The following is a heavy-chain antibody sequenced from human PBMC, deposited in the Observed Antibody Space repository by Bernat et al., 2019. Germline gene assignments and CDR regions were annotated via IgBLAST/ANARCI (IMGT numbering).Heavy chain of an antibody. Sequence: EVQLVESGGGLVQPGGSLRLSCAASGFTFSSYAMHWVRQAPGKGLEYVSAISSNGGSTYYANSVKGRFTISRDNSKNTLYLQVGSLRAEDMAVYYCARNGGSGSYHNWGQGTLVTVSS. CDR3: ARNGGSGSYHN. J-gene: IGHJ4*02. CDR2: ISSNGGST. CDR1: GFTFSSYA. V-gene: IGHV3-64*01. D-gene: IGHD3-10*01.